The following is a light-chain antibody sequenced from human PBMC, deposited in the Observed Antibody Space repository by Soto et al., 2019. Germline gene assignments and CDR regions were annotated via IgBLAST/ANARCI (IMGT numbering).Light chain of an antibody. CDR1: SSDVGGYNY. CDR3: SSYAGSNKSV. Sequence: QSVLTQPPSASGSPGQSVTISCTGTSSDVGGYNYVSWYQQHPGKAPKLVIYEVSKRPSGVPDRFSGSKSGNTASLTVSGLQPEDEADYYCSSYAGSNKSVFGTGTKGTVL. V-gene: IGLV2-8*01. J-gene: IGLJ1*01. CDR2: EVS.